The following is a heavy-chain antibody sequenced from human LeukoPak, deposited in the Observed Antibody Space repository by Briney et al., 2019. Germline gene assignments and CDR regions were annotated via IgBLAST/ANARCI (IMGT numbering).Heavy chain of an antibody. J-gene: IGHJ4*02. Sequence: SETLSLTCSVSGVSIGDPPDHWTWIRQPPRKGLEWIGTIYSFGGSHSSPSLQSRVTLSLDTFKNQFSLRLTSVTAADTAVYFCAKGTPVDSWGPGILVTVSS. D-gene: IGHD2-15*01. CDR2: IYSFGGS. CDR1: GVSIGDPPDH. CDR3: AKGTPVDS. V-gene: IGHV4-39*07.